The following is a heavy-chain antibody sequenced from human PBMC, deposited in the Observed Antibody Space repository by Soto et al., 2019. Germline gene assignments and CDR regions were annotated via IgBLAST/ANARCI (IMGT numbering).Heavy chain of an antibody. J-gene: IGHJ6*02. D-gene: IGHD3-10*01. V-gene: IGHV1-8*01. Sequence: QVQLVQSGAEVKKPGASVKVSCKASGYTFTSYDINWVRPATGQGLEWMGWMNPNSGKTGYAQKFQGRGTMTRNTPTSTAYRVMSSVRSEDTAVYYCAREEGGLLCFEELRPYYYGMDVWVQGTTVTVSS. CDR2: MNPNSGKT. CDR1: GYTFTSYD. CDR3: AREEGGLLCFEELRPYYYGMDV.